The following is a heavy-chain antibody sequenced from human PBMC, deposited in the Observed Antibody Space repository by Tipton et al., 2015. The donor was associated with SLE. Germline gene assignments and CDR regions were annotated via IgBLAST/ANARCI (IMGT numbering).Heavy chain of an antibody. D-gene: IGHD2-21*02. CDR3: VRGLQAFCGGDCPFDL. CDR1: GGSIGTHY. Sequence: TLSLTCTVSGGSIGTHYWSWIRQSVVKGLEYIGRIYAGGTTNYHPPLKSRVTMSVDTSKHQFSLTLRSVTAADTAIYYCVRGLQAFCGGDCPFDLWGQGTLFTVS. V-gene: IGHV4-4*07. J-gene: IGHJ5*02. CDR2: IYAGGTT.